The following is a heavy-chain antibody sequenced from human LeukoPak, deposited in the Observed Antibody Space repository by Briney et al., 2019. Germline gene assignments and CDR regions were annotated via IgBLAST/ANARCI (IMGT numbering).Heavy chain of an antibody. D-gene: IGHD3-10*01. CDR2: IESKTDGETT. J-gene: IGHJ4*02. CDR1: GFSFTDAW. Sequence: GGSLRLSCVGSGFSFTDAWMSWVRQIPGKGLEWVGRIESKTDGETTDYATPVKDRFIISRDDSTDTLYLQMNSLKSEDTAVYYCSTYGSGRKFDYWGQGTLVTVSS. CDR3: STYGSGRKFDY. V-gene: IGHV3-15*04.